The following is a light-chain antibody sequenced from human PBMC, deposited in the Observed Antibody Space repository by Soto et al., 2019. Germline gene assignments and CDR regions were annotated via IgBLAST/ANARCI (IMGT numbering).Light chain of an antibody. CDR2: AAS. Sequence: DIQMTQSPSSLSASVGDRVTITCRASQSITGYLNWYQQKPGKAPKLLIYAASSFQSGVPSRFSGSGSGTDFTLTISSLQRDDFATYFCQQSLGIPYTFGQGTRLETK. J-gene: IGKJ2*01. V-gene: IGKV1-39*01. CDR1: QSITGY. CDR3: QQSLGIPYT.